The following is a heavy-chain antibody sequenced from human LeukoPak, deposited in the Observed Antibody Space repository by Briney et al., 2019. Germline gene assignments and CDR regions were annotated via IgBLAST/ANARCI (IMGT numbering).Heavy chain of an antibody. V-gene: IGHV4-61*01. CDR2: IYYSGST. Sequence: SETLSLTCTVSGGSVSSGSYYWSWIRQPPGKGLEWIGYIYYSGSTNYNPSLKSRVTISVDTSKNQFSLKLSSVTAADTAVYYCARFSYDYSTFDSWGQEPLVPVPS. CDR3: ARFSYDYSTFDS. CDR1: GGSVSSGSYY. D-gene: IGHD4-11*01. J-gene: IGHJ4*02.